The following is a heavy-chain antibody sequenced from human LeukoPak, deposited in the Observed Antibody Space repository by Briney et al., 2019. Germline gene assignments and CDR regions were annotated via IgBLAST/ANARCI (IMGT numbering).Heavy chain of an antibody. Sequence: SETLSLTCTVSGGSISSYYWSWIRQPPGKGLEWIGYIYTSGTTNYNPSLKSRVTISVDTSKNQFSLKLRSVTAADTALYYCARSELSCSGGSCPTRYAFDIWGQGAVVTASS. J-gene: IGHJ3*02. V-gene: IGHV4-4*08. D-gene: IGHD2-15*01. CDR2: IYTSGTT. CDR3: ARSELSCSGGSCPTRYAFDI. CDR1: GGSISSYY.